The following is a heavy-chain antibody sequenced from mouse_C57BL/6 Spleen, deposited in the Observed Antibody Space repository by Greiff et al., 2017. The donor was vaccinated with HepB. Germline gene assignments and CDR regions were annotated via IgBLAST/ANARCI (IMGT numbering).Heavy chain of an antibody. Sequence: QVQLQQPGAELVKPGASVKMSCKASGYTFTSYWITWVKQRPGQGLEWIGDIYPGSGSTNYNEKFKSKATLTVDTSSSTAYMQLSSLTSEDSAVYSCARVPYYNGSSYGAMDYWGQGTSVTVSS. CDR2: IYPGSGST. CDR3: ARVPYYNGSSYGAMDY. CDR1: GYTFTSYW. J-gene: IGHJ4*01. D-gene: IGHD1-1*01. V-gene: IGHV1-55*01.